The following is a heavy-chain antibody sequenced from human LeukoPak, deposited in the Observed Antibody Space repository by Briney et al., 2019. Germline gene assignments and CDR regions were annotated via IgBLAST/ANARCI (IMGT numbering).Heavy chain of an antibody. J-gene: IGHJ4*02. CDR1: GGSFSGHY. V-gene: IGHV4-34*01. Sequence: SETLSLTCAVYGGSFSGHYWTWLRQPPGKGLEWIGEINHSGTTNYHPSLNRRVNISVGPSKKQLLLTINSVTAADTAVYYCARVEDGYNYVGYWGQGTLVTVSS. D-gene: IGHD5-24*01. CDR3: ARVEDGYNYVGY. CDR2: INHSGTT.